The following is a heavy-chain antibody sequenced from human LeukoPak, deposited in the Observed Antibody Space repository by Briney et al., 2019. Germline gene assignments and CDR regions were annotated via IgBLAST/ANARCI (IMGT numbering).Heavy chain of an antibody. CDR3: ARGVLHVAHPDY. J-gene: IGHJ4*02. V-gene: IGHV1-2*02. CDR1: GYTFTSYY. D-gene: IGHD2-15*01. CDR2: INPNSGGT. Sequence: ASVKVSCKASGYTFTSYYMHWVRQAPGQGLEWMGWINPNSGGTNYAQKFQGRVTMTRDTSISTAYMELSRLRSDDTAVYYCARGVLHVAHPDYWGQGTLVTVSS.